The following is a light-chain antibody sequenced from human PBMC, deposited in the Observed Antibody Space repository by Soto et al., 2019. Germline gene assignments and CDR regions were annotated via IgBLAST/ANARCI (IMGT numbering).Light chain of an antibody. J-gene: IGLJ2*01. CDR3: CSYAGNTIFV. CDR1: NNDVGGYKL. Sequence: QSALTQPASVSGSPGQSITISCTGTNNDVGGYKLVSWYQQHTGKVPKVVIYAGSKRPSGVSNRFSGSKSGNTASLTISGLQAEDEAYYYCCSYAGNTIFVFGGGTKVT. CDR2: AGS. V-gene: IGLV2-23*03.